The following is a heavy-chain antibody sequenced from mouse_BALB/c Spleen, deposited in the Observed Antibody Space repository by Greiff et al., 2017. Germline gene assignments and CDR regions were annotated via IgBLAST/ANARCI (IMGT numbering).Heavy chain of an antibody. Sequence: EVQLQESGPGLVKPSQSLSLTCTVTGYSITSYYAWNLIRQFPGNQREWMGYISYSGSTSYNPSLKSRTTITRDTSKNQFFLQLNSVTTEDTATYYCATSHYDYDVWFAYWGQGTLVTVSA. D-gene: IGHD2-4*01. CDR2: ISYSGST. J-gene: IGHJ3*01. V-gene: IGHV3-2*02. CDR1: GYSITSYYA. CDR3: ATSHYDYDVWFAY.